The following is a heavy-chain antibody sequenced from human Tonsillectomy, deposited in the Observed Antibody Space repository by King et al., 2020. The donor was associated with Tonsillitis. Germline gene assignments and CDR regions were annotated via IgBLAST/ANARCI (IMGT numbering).Heavy chain of an antibody. V-gene: IGHV5-51*01. Sequence: QLVQSGAEVKKPGESLKISCKGPGYSFTSYWIGWVRQMPGKGLEWMGIIYPGDSDTRYSPSFQGQVTISADKSISTAYLQWSSLKASDTAMYYCARLYGQWLTYYPMDVWGQGTTVTVSS. CDR3: ARLYGQWLTYYPMDV. CDR2: IYPGDSDT. CDR1: GYSFTSYW. D-gene: IGHD6-19*01. J-gene: IGHJ6*02.